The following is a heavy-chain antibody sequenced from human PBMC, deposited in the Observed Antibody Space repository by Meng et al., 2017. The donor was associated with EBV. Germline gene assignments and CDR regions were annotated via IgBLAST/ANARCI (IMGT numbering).Heavy chain of an antibody. CDR1: GVPLRFLC. Sequence: QVPVVHAGAGVQKSGSAGEGSCTTFGVPLRFLCIKWVRQGPGQGLEWLGGFLPRLGAPNYAQKFHGRVKITADESTSTHYMDLSSLRSEDTAIYYCASESGRGYTPDYWGQGTLVTVSS. D-gene: IGHD3-10*01. CDR3: ASESGRGYTPDY. V-gene: IGHV1-69*01. CDR2: FLPRLGAP. J-gene: IGHJ4*02.